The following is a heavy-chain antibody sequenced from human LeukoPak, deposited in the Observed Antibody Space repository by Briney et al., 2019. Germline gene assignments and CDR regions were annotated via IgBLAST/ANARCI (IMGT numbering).Heavy chain of an antibody. CDR1: GFTFSDYY. CDR2: ISSSGSTI. V-gene: IGHV3-11*01. CDR3: ARDGVYDFWSGYYYYYYMDV. D-gene: IGHD3-3*01. J-gene: IGHJ6*03. Sequence: GGSLRLSCAASGFTFSDYYMSWIRQAPGKGLEWVSYISSSGSTIYYADSVKGRFTISRDNAKNSLYLQMNSLRAEDTAVYYCARDGVYDFWSGYYYYYYMDVWAKGPRSPSP.